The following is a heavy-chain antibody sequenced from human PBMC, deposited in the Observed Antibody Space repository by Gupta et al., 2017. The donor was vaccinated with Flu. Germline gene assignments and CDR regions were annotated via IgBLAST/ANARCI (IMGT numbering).Heavy chain of an antibody. J-gene: IGHJ4*02. CDR2: DGSNK. Sequence: DGSNKYYADSVKGRFTISRDNSKNTLYLQMNSLRAEDTAVYYCARDSGKYYDSSGCVTWGQGTLVTVSS. CDR3: ARDSGKYYDSSGCVT. D-gene: IGHD3-22*01. V-gene: IGHV3-33*01.